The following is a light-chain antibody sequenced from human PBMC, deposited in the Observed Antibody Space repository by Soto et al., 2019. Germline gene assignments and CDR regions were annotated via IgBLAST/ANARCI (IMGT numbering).Light chain of an antibody. CDR3: SLFTSRFTFV. V-gene: IGLV2-14*01. J-gene: IGLJ1*01. CDR2: EVT. CDR1: RSDVGAYNY. Sequence: QSVLTQPASVSGSPGQSIAISCTGTRSDVGAYNYVSWYQQHPGKAPKLMISEVTNRPSGVSDRFSGSKSGNTASLTISGLQAEDEADYYCSLFTSRFTFVFGTGTKVTV.